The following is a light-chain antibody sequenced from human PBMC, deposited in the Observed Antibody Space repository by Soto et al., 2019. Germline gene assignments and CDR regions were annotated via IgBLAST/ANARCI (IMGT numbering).Light chain of an antibody. CDR1: QSFSGN. CDR2: HIS. V-gene: IGKV3-15*01. Sequence: EIVMTQSPATVSLSPCESATLSCRASQSFSGNLAWYQQKPGLSPRLLIYHISTRATGVPARFSGSGSGTEFSLTINSLQSEDSAVYYCQRYDNWPLTFGGGTKVDI. J-gene: IGKJ4*01. CDR3: QRYDNWPLT.